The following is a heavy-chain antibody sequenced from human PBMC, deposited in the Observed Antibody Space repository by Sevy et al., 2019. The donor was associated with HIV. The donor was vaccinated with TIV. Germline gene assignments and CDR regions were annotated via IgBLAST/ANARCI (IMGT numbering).Heavy chain of an antibody. Sequence: SDTLSLTCTVSDGSISSSSYYWGWIRQPPGKGLEWIGSIYYSGSTYYNPSLKSRVTISVDTSKNQFSLKLSSVTAADSALYYGESLKMNRQNINYSSQPAYFDYWGQGTLVIVSS. J-gene: IGHJ4*02. D-gene: IGHD6-13*01. CDR1: DGSISSSSYY. V-gene: IGHV4-39*01. CDR2: IYYSGST. CDR3: ESLKMNRQNINYSSQPAYFDY.